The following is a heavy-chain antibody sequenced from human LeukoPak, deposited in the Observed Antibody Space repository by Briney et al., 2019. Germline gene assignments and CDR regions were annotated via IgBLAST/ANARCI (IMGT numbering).Heavy chain of an antibody. CDR3: AKGSGYCSITSCHLFDY. CDR1: GFTFSSYG. CDR2: IQYDGSNK. Sequence: GGSLRLSCAASGFTFSSYGMHWVRQAPGKGLEWVAFIQYDGSNKYYADSVKGRFTISRDNSKNTLYLQMNSLRAEDTAVYYCAKGSGYCSITSCHLFDYWGQGTLVTVSP. V-gene: IGHV3-30*02. J-gene: IGHJ4*02. D-gene: IGHD2-2*01.